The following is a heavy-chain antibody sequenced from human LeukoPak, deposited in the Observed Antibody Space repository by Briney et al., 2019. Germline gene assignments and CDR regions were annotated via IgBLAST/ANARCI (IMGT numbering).Heavy chain of an antibody. V-gene: IGHV3-30*14. CDR2: ISYDGSNK. J-gene: IGHJ4*02. CDR1: GFTFSSYA. CDR3: ARGVRWHDFDS. Sequence: GGSLRLSFAASGFTFSSYAMHWVRQAPGKGLEWVAVISYDGSNKYYADSVEGRFTISRDNSNNTLLLQMNSLRVEDTAVYYCARGVRWHDFDSWGQGTLVTVSS. D-gene: IGHD4-23*01.